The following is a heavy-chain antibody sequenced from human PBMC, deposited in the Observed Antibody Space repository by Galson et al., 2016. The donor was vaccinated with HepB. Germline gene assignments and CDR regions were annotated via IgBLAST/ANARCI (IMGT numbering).Heavy chain of an antibody. D-gene: IGHD1-14*01. CDR1: GFTFSSYG. V-gene: IGHV3-30*18. J-gene: IGHJ4*02. Sequence: SLRLSCAASGFTFSSYGMHWVRQAPGKGLEWVAVISYDGSNKYYADSVKGRFTISRDNSKNTLYLQMNSLRAEDTAVYYCAKDLSRISYRLDYWGQGTLVTVSS. CDR2: ISYDGSNK. CDR3: AKDLSRISYRLDY.